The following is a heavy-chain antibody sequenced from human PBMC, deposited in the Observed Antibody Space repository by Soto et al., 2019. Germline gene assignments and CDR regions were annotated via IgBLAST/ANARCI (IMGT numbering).Heavy chain of an antibody. J-gene: IGHJ3*02. Sequence: QVQLVESGGGLVKPGGSLRLSCAAPGFTFSDYYMSWIRQAPGKGLEWVSYISSSSSYTNYADSVKGRFTISRDNAKNSLYLQMNSLSGEDTAVYFCARDSSLPVPVEAFDIWGQGTMVTVSS. CDR2: ISSSSSYT. CDR3: ARDSSLPVPVEAFDI. CDR1: GFTFSDYY. D-gene: IGHD4-17*01. V-gene: IGHV3-11*06.